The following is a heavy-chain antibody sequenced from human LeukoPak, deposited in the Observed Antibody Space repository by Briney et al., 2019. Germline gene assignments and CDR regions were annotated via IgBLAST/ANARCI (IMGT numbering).Heavy chain of an antibody. CDR3: ARDNTTTGPFDY. D-gene: IGHD1-1*01. V-gene: IGHV1-46*01. CDR1: GYTFTNYY. J-gene: IGHJ4*02. Sequence: ASVKVSCKASGYTFTNYYMHWVRQAPGQGIEWMGIIDPSGGSTSYSQKFQGRVTMTRDTSTSTVYMELSSLRSEDTAVYYCARDNTTTGPFDYWGQGTLVTVSS. CDR2: IDPSGGST.